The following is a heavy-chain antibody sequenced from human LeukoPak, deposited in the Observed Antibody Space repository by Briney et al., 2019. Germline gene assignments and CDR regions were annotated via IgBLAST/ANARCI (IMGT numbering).Heavy chain of an antibody. D-gene: IGHD4-17*01. Sequence: SGPTLVNLTLPLTLTCTFSGFSLSTSTMRVTWIRQPHAMALEWLARIAWDDDKFYTPSLRTRLTISKDTSKNQVVLTMTNMDPVDTATYYCARHGATPAGHYFDNWGQGTLVTVSS. CDR3: ARHGATPAGHYFDN. V-gene: IGHV2-70*04. CDR1: GFSLSTSTMR. J-gene: IGHJ4*02. CDR2: IAWDDDK.